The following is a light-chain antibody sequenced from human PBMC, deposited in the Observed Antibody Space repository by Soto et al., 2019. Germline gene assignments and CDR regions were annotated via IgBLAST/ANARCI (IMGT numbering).Light chain of an antibody. Sequence: DLPVTQSPSSLSASLGDRITITCQASQDISNRLNWYQQKPGTAPKLLIYDASNLQTGVPSRFSGSGSGTAFTFTISSLQPEDTATYYCQQYDNLPSWTFGQGTKVEIK. CDR2: DAS. CDR3: QQYDNLPSWT. CDR1: QDISNR. J-gene: IGKJ1*01. V-gene: IGKV1-33*01.